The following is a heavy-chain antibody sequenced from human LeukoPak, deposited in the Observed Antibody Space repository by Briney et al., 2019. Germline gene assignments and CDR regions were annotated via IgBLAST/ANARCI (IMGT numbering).Heavy chain of an antibody. J-gene: IGHJ4*02. V-gene: IGHV3-64*01. CDR1: GFTFSSYA. D-gene: IGHD3-10*01. Sequence: GGSLRLSCAASGFTFSSYAMHWVRQAPGKGLEYVSATSSNGGSTYYANSVKGRFTISRDNSKNTLYLQMGSLRAEDMAVYYCAREFGRSRYFDYWGQGTLVTVSS. CDR3: AREFGRSRYFDY. CDR2: TSSNGGST.